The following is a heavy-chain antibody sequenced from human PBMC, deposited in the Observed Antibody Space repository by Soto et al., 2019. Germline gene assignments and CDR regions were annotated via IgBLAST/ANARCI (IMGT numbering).Heavy chain of an antibody. CDR3: ARDLSDECYYYMDV. CDR1: GFTLSAYW. D-gene: IGHD2-21*01. CDR2: ISVDGRST. Sequence: GGSLRLSCAASGFTLSAYWMHWVRQVPGKGLLWVSRISVDGRSTSYADSVRGRFTISRDNAKNSLYLQMNSLRAEDTAVYYCARDLSDECYYYMDVWGKGTTVTVSS. J-gene: IGHJ6*03. V-gene: IGHV3-74*01.